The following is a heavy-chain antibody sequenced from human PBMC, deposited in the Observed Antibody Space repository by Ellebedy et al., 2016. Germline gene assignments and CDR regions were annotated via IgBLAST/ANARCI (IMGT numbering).Heavy chain of an antibody. CDR3: ARCPRYCSSTCFDY. V-gene: IGHV4-30-4*01. CDR2: IYYSGST. D-gene: IGHD2-2*01. Sequence: SETLSLXXTVSGGSVSSGDYYWSWIRQPPGKGLEWIGYIYYSGSTYYNPSLKSRVTISVDTSKNQFSLKLSSVTAADTAVYYCARCPRYCSSTCFDYWGQGTLVTVSS. CDR1: GGSVSSGDYY. J-gene: IGHJ4*02.